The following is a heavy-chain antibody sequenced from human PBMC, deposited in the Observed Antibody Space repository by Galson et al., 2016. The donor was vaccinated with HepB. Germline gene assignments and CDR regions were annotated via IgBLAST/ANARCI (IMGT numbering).Heavy chain of an antibody. D-gene: IGHD5-18*01. CDR2: IWKDGTQK. CDR3: ARSDTAMVAGLDS. V-gene: IGHV3-33*01. Sequence: SLRLSCAASGFTFSRYGMHWVRQAPGKGLEWVAVIWKDGTQKYYGESVKGRFTISRDNSNNTLYLQMNSLRGEDTAVYYCARSDTAMVAGLDSWGQGTQVIVSS. CDR1: GFTFSRYG. J-gene: IGHJ4*02.